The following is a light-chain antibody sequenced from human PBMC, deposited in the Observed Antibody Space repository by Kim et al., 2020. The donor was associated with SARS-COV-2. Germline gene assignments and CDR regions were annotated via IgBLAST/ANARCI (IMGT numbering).Light chain of an antibody. J-gene: IGLJ1*01. CDR2: QDS. CDR3: QAWDSSTYV. Sequence: SYELTQPPSVSVSPGQTASISWFGDKLGDKYACWYQQKPGQSPVLVIYQDSKRPSGIPERFSGSNSGNTATLTISGTQAMDEADYYCQAWDSSTYVFGTGTKVTV. V-gene: IGLV3-1*01. CDR1: KLGDKY.